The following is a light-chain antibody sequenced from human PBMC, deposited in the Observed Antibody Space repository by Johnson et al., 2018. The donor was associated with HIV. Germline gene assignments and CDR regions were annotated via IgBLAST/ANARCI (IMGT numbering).Light chain of an antibody. CDR3: GTWDSSLSSYV. V-gene: IGLV1-51*02. CDR2: ENN. CDR1: SSNIGNNY. J-gene: IGLJ1*01. Sequence: QSVLTQPPSVSAAPGQKVTISCSGSSSNIGNNYVSWYQQLPGTAPKLLIYENNKRPSGIPDRFSGSKSGTSATLGITGLQTGYEADYYCGTWDSSLSSYVIGTGTKVTVL.